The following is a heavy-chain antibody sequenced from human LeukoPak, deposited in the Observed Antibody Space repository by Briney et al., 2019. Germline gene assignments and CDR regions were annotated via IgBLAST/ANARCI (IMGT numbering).Heavy chain of an antibody. Sequence: GASVKVSCKASGGTFSSYAISWVRQAPGQGLEWMGVIIPIFGTANYAQKFQGRVTITADKSTSTAYMELSSLRSEDTAVYYCAVFEGDNYYYYMDVWGKGTTVTVSS. V-gene: IGHV1-69*06. CDR3: AVFEGDNYYYYMDV. CDR1: GGTFSSYA. CDR2: IIPIFGTA. D-gene: IGHD3-16*01. J-gene: IGHJ6*03.